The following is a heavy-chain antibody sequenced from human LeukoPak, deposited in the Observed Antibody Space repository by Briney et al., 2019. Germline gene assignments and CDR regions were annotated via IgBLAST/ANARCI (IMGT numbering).Heavy chain of an antibody. CDR3: ARMGARKVYYCSGTRDDY. CDR2: INHAGSA. CDR1: GGPFSGYS. V-gene: IGHV4-34*01. J-gene: IGHJ4*02. Sequence: SETLSLTCAVYGGPFSGYSWNWVRQPPGKGLEWIGEINHAGSANYNPSLKSRANLSSDMSKKQFSLRLTSVTAADTALYYSARMGARKVYYCSGTRDDYWGQGTLVTVSS. D-gene: IGHD3-10*01.